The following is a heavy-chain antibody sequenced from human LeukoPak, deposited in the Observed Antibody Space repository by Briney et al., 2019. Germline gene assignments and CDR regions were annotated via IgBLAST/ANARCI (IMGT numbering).Heavy chain of an antibody. CDR3: ARSIGILRNWFDP. D-gene: IGHD3-3*02. J-gene: IGHJ5*02. V-gene: IGHV1-69*05. CDR2: IIPIFGTA. CDR1: GGTFTSYA. Sequence: SVKVSCKASGGTFTSYAISWVRQAPGQGREGMGGIIPIFGTANYAQKFQGRGTNTTDESTSTAYMALSSLRSEDTAVYYCARSIGILRNWFDPWGQGTLVTVSS.